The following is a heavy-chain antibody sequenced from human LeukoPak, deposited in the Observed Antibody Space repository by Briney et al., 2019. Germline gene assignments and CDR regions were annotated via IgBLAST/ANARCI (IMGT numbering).Heavy chain of an antibody. V-gene: IGHV3-30-3*01. Sequence: GRSLRLSCAASGFSFSNYAMHWVSQAPGKGLEWVAVISYDGGKTYYADSVKGRFTISRDNSRNTLYLQMNSLRAEDTAVYYCAGGFYGGMFDYWGQGTLVTVSS. D-gene: IGHD4-23*01. CDR2: ISYDGGKT. J-gene: IGHJ4*02. CDR1: GFSFSNYA. CDR3: AGGFYGGMFDY.